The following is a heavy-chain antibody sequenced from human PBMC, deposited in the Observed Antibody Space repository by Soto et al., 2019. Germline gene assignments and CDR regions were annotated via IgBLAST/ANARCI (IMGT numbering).Heavy chain of an antibody. Sequence: EVQLVESGGGLVQPGGSLRLSCAASGFTFSRYAMNWIRQAPGKGLEWVSYINHDSGTIYYADSVKGGFTISRDNANNFLSLQMSSLRAGDTAVYYWARDRGYTGYDFAYWGQGTLVTVSS. CDR2: INHDSGTI. CDR1: GFTFSRYA. D-gene: IGHD5-12*01. V-gene: IGHV3-48*01. J-gene: IGHJ4*02. CDR3: ARDRGYTGYDFAY.